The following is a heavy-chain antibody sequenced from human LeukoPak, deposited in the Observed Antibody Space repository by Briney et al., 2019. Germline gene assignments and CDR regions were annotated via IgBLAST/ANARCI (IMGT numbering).Heavy chain of an antibody. Sequence: GGSLRLSCAASGFTFSSYAMHWVRKAPGKGLERVAVISYDGSNKYYADSVKGRFTISRDNSKNTLYLQMNSLRAEDTAVYYCARVTRYYDSSGPFGYWGQGTLVTGSS. CDR2: ISYDGSNK. D-gene: IGHD3-22*01. V-gene: IGHV3-30-3*01. CDR1: GFTFSSYA. CDR3: ARVTRYYDSSGPFGY. J-gene: IGHJ4*02.